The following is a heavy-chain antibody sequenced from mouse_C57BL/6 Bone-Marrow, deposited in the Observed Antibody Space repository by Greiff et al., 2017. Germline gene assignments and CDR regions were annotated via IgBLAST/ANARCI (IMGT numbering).Heavy chain of an antibody. CDR2: ISSGSSTI. CDR1: GFTFSDYG. J-gene: IGHJ4*01. Sequence: EVQRVESGGGLVKPGGSLKLSCAASGFTFSDYGMHWVRQAPEKGLEWVAYISSGSSTIYYADPVKGRFTISRDNAKNTLFLQMTSLRSEDTAMYYGARRITDLYYSMDYWGQGTSVTVSS. D-gene: IGHD2-4*01. V-gene: IGHV5-17*01. CDR3: ARRITDLYYSMDY.